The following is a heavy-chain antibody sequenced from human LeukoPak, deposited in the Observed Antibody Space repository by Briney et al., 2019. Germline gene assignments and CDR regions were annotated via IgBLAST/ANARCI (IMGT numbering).Heavy chain of an antibody. CDR1: GGTFSSYA. J-gene: IGHJ4*02. CDR3: ARDRREGSSGYDY. D-gene: IGHD3-22*01. V-gene: IGHV1-69*01. Sequence: ASVKVSCKASGGTFSSYAISWVRQAPGQGLEWMGGIIPIFGTANYAQKFQGRVTITAGESTSTAYMELSSLRSEDTAVYYCARDRREGSSGYDYWGQGTLVTVSS. CDR2: IIPIFGTA.